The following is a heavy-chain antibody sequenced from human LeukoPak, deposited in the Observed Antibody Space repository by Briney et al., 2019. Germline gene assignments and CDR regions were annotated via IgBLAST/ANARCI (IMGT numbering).Heavy chain of an antibody. CDR2: IGISSGNT. CDR1: GFTFSAYS. CDR3: ARDYKYAFDN. Sequence: PGGSLRVSCAASGFTFSAYSMNWVRQAPGKGLEWITYIGISSGNTKYADSVKGRFTISGDKAKNSLYLQMNSLRVEDTAVYYCARDYKYAFDNWGQGTLVTVSS. J-gene: IGHJ4*02. D-gene: IGHD5-24*01. V-gene: IGHV3-48*01.